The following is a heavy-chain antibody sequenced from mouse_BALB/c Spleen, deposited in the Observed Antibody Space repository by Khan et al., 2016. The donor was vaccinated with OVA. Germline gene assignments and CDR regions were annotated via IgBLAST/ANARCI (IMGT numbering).Heavy chain of an antibody. CDR1: GYSITSNYA. D-gene: IGHD1-1*01. V-gene: IGHV3-2*02. J-gene: IGHJ4*01. CDR3: ARGNYYGYAMDY. Sequence: EVQLQESGPGLVKPSQSLSLTCTVTGYSITSNYAWNWIRQFPGNKLEWMGYITYSGSPSYNPSLKSRISFTRATSKNQFFLQLNSVTTEDTATYYCARGNYYGYAMDYWGQGTSVTVSS. CDR2: ITYSGSP.